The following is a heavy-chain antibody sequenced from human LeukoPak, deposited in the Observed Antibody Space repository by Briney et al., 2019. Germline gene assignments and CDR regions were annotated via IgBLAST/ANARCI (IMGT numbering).Heavy chain of an antibody. CDR2: IYYSGST. CDR3: ARVRGDSNLDY. Sequence: PSETLSLTCTVSGGSISSYYWSWIRQPPGKGLEWIGYIYYSGSTYYNPSLKSRVTISVDTSKNRFSLKLSSVTAADTAVYYCARVRGDSNLDYWGQGTLVTVSS. D-gene: IGHD4-11*01. CDR1: GGSISSYY. J-gene: IGHJ4*02. V-gene: IGHV4-59*06.